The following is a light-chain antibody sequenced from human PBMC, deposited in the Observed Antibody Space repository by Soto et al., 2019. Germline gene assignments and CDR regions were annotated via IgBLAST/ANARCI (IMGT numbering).Light chain of an antibody. CDR2: GAS. CDR3: QQQKT. J-gene: IGKJ1*01. V-gene: IGKV3-20*01. CDR1: QSVRSTS. Sequence: ETVLTQSPGTLSLSPGDRATLSCRASQSVRSTSLAWYQQNPGQAPRLLTYGASTRATGIPDRFSGSGSGTDFTLTISRLEPEDFAVYYCQQQKTFGQGTKV.